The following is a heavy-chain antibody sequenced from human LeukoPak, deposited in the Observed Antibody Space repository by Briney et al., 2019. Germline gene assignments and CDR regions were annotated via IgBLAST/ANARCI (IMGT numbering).Heavy chain of an antibody. CDR2: INAGNGNT. CDR1: GYTFTSYA. Sequence: ASVKVSCKASGYTFTSYAMHWVRQAPGQRLEWMGWINAGNGNTKYSQKFQGRVTITRDTSASTAYMELSSLRSEDTAVYYCATLAQILDAFDIWGQGTMVTVSS. V-gene: IGHV1-3*01. J-gene: IGHJ3*02. CDR3: ATLAQILDAFDI.